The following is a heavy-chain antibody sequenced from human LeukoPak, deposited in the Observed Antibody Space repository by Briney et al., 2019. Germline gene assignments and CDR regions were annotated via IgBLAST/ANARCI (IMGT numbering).Heavy chain of an antibody. V-gene: IGHV4-39*07. Sequence: SETLSLTCTVSGGSISSSSYYWGWIRQPPGKGLEWIGSIYYSGSTYYNPPLKSRVTISVDTSKNQFSLKLSSVTAADTAVYYCARVTYYYDSSGDFDYWGQGTLVTVSS. J-gene: IGHJ4*02. D-gene: IGHD3-22*01. CDR2: IYYSGST. CDR1: GGSISSSSYY. CDR3: ARVTYYYDSSGDFDY.